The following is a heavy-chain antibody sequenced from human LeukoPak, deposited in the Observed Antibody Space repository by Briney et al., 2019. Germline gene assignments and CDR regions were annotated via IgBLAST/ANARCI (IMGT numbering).Heavy chain of an antibody. CDR1: GFTFSSYW. Sequence: GGSLRLSCVASGFTFSSYWMNWVRQAPGKGLEWVANIKQDGSEKYYVDSVKGRFTISRDNAKNSLYLQMNSLRAEDTAVYYCARAMDCWGQGALVTVSS. V-gene: IGHV3-7*03. CDR3: ARAMDC. J-gene: IGHJ4*02. CDR2: IKQDGSEK.